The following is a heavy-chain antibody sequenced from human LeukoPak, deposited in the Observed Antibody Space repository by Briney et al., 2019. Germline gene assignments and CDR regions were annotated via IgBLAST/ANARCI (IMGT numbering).Heavy chain of an antibody. Sequence: GGSLRLSCAASGFTFSSYGMHWVRQAPGKGLEWVSAISGSGGSTYYADSVKGRFTISRDNSKNTLYLQMNSLRAEDTAVYYCAKGSITMIVVVIKVWGQGTLVTVSS. CDR3: AKGSITMIVVVIKV. V-gene: IGHV3-23*01. CDR1: GFTFSSYG. J-gene: IGHJ4*02. D-gene: IGHD3-22*01. CDR2: ISGSGGST.